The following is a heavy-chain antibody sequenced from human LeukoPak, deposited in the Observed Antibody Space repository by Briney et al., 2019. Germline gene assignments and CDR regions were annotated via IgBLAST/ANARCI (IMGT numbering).Heavy chain of an antibody. Sequence: GGSLRLSCAASGFTFSSYTMNWVRQAPGKGLEWVSSISSSSNYIYYADSVKGRFTISRDNAKNSLYLQMNSLRAEDTAVYYCARDRGGSYPFDYWGQGTLVTVSS. J-gene: IGHJ4*02. CDR3: ARDRGGSYPFDY. CDR2: ISSSSNYI. V-gene: IGHV3-21*01. D-gene: IGHD1-26*01. CDR1: GFTFSSYT.